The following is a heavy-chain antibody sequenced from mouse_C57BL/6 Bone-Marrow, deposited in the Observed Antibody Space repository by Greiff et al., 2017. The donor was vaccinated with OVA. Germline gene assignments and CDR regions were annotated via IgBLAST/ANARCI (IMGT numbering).Heavy chain of an antibody. D-gene: IGHD2-2*01. V-gene: IGHV5-4*01. CDR3: ARWGWLRGFAY. CDR1: GFTFSSYA. Sequence: LVESGGGLVKPGGSLKLSCAASGFTFSSYAMSWVRQTPEKRLEWVATISDGGSYTYYPDNVKGRFTISRDNAKNNLYLQMSHLKSEDTAMYYCARWGWLRGFAYWGQGTLVTVSA. CDR2: ISDGGSYT. J-gene: IGHJ3*01.